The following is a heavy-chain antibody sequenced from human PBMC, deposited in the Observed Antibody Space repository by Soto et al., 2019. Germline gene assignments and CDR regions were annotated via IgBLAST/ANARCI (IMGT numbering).Heavy chain of an antibody. CDR1: GFTFSSYA. Sequence: QVQLVESGGGVVQPGRSLRLSYAASGFTFSSYAMLWVRQAPGKGLEWVAVISYDGSNKYYADSVKGRFTISRDNSKNTLYLQMNSLRAEDTAVYYCARDRDSSGWYRPPWFDPWGQGTLVTVSS. CDR3: ARDRDSSGWYRPPWFDP. V-gene: IGHV3-30-3*01. D-gene: IGHD6-19*01. CDR2: ISYDGSNK. J-gene: IGHJ5*02.